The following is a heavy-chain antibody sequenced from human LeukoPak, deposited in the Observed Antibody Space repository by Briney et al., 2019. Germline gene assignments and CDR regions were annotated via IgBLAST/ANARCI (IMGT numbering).Heavy chain of an antibody. V-gene: IGHV3-23*01. D-gene: IGHD3-3*01. CDR1: GFTFSSYA. CDR2: ISGSGGST. Sequence: GGSLRLSRAASGFTFSSYAMSWVRQAPGKGLEWVSAISGSGGSTYYADSVKGRFTISRDNSKNTLYLQMNSLRAEDTAVYYCAKDAPYYDFWSGYLLGIDYWGQGTLVTVSS. J-gene: IGHJ4*02. CDR3: AKDAPYYDFWSGYLLGIDY.